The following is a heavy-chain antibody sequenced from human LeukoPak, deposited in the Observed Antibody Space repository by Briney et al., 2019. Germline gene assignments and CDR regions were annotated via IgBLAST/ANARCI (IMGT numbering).Heavy chain of an antibody. CDR1: GGSISSSTYY. V-gene: IGHV4-39*07. CDR3: ARRARYDSSGYPVPYYFDY. J-gene: IGHJ4*02. Sequence: SETLSLTCTVSGGSISSSTYYWGWIRQPPGKGLEWIGSIYYSGSTYYNPSLKSRVTISVDTSKNQFSLKLSSVTAADTAVYYCARRARYDSSGYPVPYYFDYWGQGTLVTVSS. CDR2: IYYSGST. D-gene: IGHD3-22*01.